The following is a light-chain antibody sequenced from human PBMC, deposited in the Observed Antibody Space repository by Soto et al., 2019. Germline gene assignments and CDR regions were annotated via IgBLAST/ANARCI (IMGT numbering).Light chain of an antibody. CDR1: QSISSL. V-gene: IGKV3-15*01. CDR2: GAS. J-gene: IGKJ4*01. CDR3: QQYNNWPPLT. Sequence: EVVMTQSPATLSVSPVERATLSCRASQSISSLLAWYQQKPGQAPRLLIYGASTRSTGIPARFSGSGSGTDFTLTISSLQSEDFAVYYCQQYNNWPPLTFGGGTKVEIK.